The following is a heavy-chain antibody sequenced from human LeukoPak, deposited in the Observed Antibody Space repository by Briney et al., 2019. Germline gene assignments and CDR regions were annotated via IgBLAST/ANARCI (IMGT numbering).Heavy chain of an antibody. D-gene: IGHD3-22*01. Sequence: SGPTLVKPTPTLRLTCTFSGFSLGTSGVGGGWSRQPPGKALEGLGIIYWNDNKRYSPSLKSRLTITKDTSNQVVLTMTNMDLVDTATYYCARHYYYRGEDSYYMDVWGKGTTVTISS. CDR3: ARHYYYRGEDSYYMDV. CDR1: GFSLGTSGVG. V-gene: IGHV2-5*01. J-gene: IGHJ6*03. CDR2: IYWNDNK.